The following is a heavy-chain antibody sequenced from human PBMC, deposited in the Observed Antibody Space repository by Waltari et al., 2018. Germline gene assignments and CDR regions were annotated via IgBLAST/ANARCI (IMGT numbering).Heavy chain of an antibody. D-gene: IGHD3-3*01. J-gene: IGHJ6*02. Sequence: QVQLQQWGAGLLKPSETLSLTCAVYGGSFSGYYWSWIRQPPGKGLEWIGEINHSGSTNYNPSLKSRVTISVDTSKNQFSLKLSSVTAADTAVYYCARVSGFWSGYPIGDGMDVWGQGTTVTVSS. CDR1: GGSFSGYY. CDR2: INHSGST. V-gene: IGHV4-34*01. CDR3: ARVSGFWSGYPIGDGMDV.